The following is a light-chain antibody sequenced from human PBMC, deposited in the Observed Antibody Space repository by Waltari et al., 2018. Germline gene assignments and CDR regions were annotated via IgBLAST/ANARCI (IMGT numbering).Light chain of an antibody. Sequence: EIVLTQSPATLSLSPGERATLSCRASQSVSSYFAWYQQKPGQAPRLLIYDASNRATGIPARFGGSGSGTDFTLTISSLEPEDFAVYYCQQRSNWPPFTFGPGTKVDIK. CDR1: QSVSSY. CDR3: QQRSNWPPFT. CDR2: DAS. V-gene: IGKV3-11*01. J-gene: IGKJ3*01.